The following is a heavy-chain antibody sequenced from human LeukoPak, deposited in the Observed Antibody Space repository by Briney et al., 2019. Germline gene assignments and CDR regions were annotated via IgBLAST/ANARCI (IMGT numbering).Heavy chain of an antibody. CDR1: GGSFGGYY. CDR2: INHSGST. CDR3: ARDKGIHTALDY. Sequence: SETLSLTCAVYGGSFGGYYWSWIRQPPGKGLEWIGEINHSGSTNYNPSLKSRVTISVDTSKNQFSLKLSSVTAADTAVYYCARDKGIHTALDYWGQGTLVTVSS. V-gene: IGHV4-34*01. J-gene: IGHJ4*02. D-gene: IGHD5-18*01.